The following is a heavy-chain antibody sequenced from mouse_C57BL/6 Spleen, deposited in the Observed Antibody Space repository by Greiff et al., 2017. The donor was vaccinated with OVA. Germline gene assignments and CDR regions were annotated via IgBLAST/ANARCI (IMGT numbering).Heavy chain of an antibody. J-gene: IGHJ3*01. CDR2: IGPGSGST. D-gene: IGHD1-1*01. V-gene: IGHV1-77*01. CDR1: GYTFTDYY. CDR3: ARWTTGFAY. Sequence: VQLQQSGAELVKPGASVKISCKASGYTFTDYYINWVKQRPGQGLEWSGKIGPGSGSTYYNEKFKGKATLTADKSYSTAYMQLSSLTSEDSAVYFCARWTTGFAYWGQGTLVTVSA.